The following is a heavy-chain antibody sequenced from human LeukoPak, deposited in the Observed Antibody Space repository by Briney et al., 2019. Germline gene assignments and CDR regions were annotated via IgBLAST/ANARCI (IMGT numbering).Heavy chain of an antibody. CDR1: GYTFTSYD. V-gene: IGHV1-8*01. CDR3: ARGIRQRLAAAGTGYYYYMDV. D-gene: IGHD6-13*01. CDR2: MNPNSGNT. J-gene: IGHJ6*03. Sequence: ASVKVSCKASGYTFTSYDINWVRQATEQGLEWMGWMNPNSGNTGYAQKFQGRVTMTRNTSISTAYMELSSLRSEDTAVYYCARGIRQRLAAAGTGYYYYMDVWGKGTTVTVSS.